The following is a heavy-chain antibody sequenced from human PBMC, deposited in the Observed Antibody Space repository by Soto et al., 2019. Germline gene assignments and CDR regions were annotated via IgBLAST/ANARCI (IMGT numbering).Heavy chain of an antibody. D-gene: IGHD4-17*01. CDR2: IWYDGSNK. Sequence: GGSLRLSCAASGFTFSSYGMHWVRQAPGKGLEWVAVIWYDGSNKYYADSVKGRFTISRDNSKNTLYLQMNSLRAEDTAVYYCARARERAMTTVAKGFQHWGQGTLVTVSS. CDR1: GFTFSSYG. CDR3: ARARERAMTTVAKGFQH. J-gene: IGHJ1*01. V-gene: IGHV3-33*01.